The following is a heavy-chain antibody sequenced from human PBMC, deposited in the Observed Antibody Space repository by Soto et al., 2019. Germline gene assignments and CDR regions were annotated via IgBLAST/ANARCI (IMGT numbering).Heavy chain of an antibody. Sequence: QGQLVQSGGGLVRPGGSLRLSCAASGFALNDYYMIWIRQAPGKGLQWVSYITPRGDTVFYADSLKGRVNISRDDAENSLHLQMDSLRGEDTAVYFCAREPPGLLESSSIFAFDVWGQGAMVTVSS. CDR1: GFALNDYY. CDR3: AREPPGLLESSSIFAFDV. CDR2: ITPRGDTV. D-gene: IGHD3-3*01. J-gene: IGHJ3*01. V-gene: IGHV3-11*01.